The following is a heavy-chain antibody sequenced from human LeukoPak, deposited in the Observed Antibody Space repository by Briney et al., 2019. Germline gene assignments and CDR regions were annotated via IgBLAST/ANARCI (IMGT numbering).Heavy chain of an antibody. J-gene: IGHJ5*02. Sequence: PSETLSLTCTVSGVSICHHYWNWILQPAGSGLKCIGSIYVDGSNNYNPSLKSRVSMSVDTSRSQVSLNLRSVTAADTAVYYCARGPLYSSVDWFDPWGQGTLVTVSS. V-gene: IGHV4-4*07. CDR1: GVSICHHY. CDR3: ARGPLYSSVDWFDP. CDR2: IYVDGSN. D-gene: IGHD3-22*01.